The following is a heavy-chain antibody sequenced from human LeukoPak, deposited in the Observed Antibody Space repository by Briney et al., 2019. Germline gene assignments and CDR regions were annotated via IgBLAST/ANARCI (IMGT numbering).Heavy chain of an antibody. CDR2: IYHSGST. D-gene: IGHD3-9*01. CDR3: ARYDMTTKYYYGMDV. V-gene: IGHV4-38-2*01. Sequence: SETLSLTCAVSGYSISSGYYWGWIRQPPGKGLEWIGSIYHSGSTYYNPPLKSRVTISVDTSKNQFSLKLSSVTAADTAVYYCARYDMTTKYYYGMDVWGKGTTVTVSS. J-gene: IGHJ6*04. CDR1: GYSISSGYY.